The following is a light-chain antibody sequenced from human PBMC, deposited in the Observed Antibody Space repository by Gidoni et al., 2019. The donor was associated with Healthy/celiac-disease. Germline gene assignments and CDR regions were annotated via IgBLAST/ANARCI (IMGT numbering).Light chain of an antibody. J-gene: IGLJ2*01. CDR1: ALPKQY. CDR2: KDS. Sequence: SYELTPPPSVSVSPGQTARITCPGDALPKQYAYWYQQKPGPAPVLVIYKDSERPSGIPERFSGSSSGTTVTLTISGVQAEDEADYYCQSADSSGTYEVFGGGTKLTVL. V-gene: IGLV3-25*03. CDR3: QSADSSGTYEV.